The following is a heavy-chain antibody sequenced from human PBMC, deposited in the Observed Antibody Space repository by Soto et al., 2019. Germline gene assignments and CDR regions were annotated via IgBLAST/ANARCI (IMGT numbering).Heavy chain of an antibody. D-gene: IGHD3-9*01. CDR1: GFTFSSYA. CDR3: AKKKRYYDILTGYYPTPYYYGMDV. J-gene: IGHJ6*02. CDR2: ISGSGGST. V-gene: IGHV3-23*01. Sequence: GGSLRLSCAASGFTFSSYAMSWVRQAPGKGLEWVSAISGSGGSTYYADSVKGRFTISRDNSKNTLYLQMNSLRAEDTAVYYCAKKKRYYDILTGYYPTPYYYGMDVWGQGTTVTVSS.